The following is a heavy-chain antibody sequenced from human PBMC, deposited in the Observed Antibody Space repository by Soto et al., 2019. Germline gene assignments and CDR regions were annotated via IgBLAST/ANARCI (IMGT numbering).Heavy chain of an antibody. CDR3: ASAMTLGWSPQGY. J-gene: IGHJ4*02. D-gene: IGHD3-3*01. Sequence: WGSLRLSCVVSGFNSCGYTMSLVCHSPVKWLEWVSSISSESTYINYADAVKGRFTISRDNAKKSVYLQMNRLRIDDTALYFCASAMTLGWSPQGYWGQGTPVTVSS. CDR1: GFNSCGYT. V-gene: IGHV3-21*04. CDR2: ISSESTYI.